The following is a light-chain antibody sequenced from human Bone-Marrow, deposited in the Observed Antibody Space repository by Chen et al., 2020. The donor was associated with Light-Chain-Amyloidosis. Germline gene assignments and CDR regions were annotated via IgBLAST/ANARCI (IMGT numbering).Light chain of an antibody. Sequence: NFMLTQHNSVSESPGKTVILSCTRSSGSISTNYVQWYQQRPGSSPTTVIYEDDQRPSGVTDRFSGSIDRSSNSASLTISGLKTEDEADYYCQSYQGSSQGVFGGGTKLTVL. CDR2: EDD. V-gene: IGLV6-57*01. CDR1: SGSISTNY. CDR3: QSYQGSSQGV. J-gene: IGLJ3*02.